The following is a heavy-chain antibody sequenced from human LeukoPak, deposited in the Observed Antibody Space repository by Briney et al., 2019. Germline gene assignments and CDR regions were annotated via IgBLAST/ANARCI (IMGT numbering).Heavy chain of an antibody. J-gene: IGHJ4*02. CDR1: GGSFSSYN. CDR2: INHSGVT. Sequence: SETLSLTCAVFGGSFSSYNWNWLRQSPRKGLEWIGEINHSGVTNYNPSLKSRLTISQDTSNNQFSVKLTSVTAADTAVYYCARGIYTGVSTFVAHFDCWGRGTMVTVSS. D-gene: IGHD5/OR15-5a*01. V-gene: IGHV4-34*01. CDR3: ARGIYTGVSTFVAHFDC.